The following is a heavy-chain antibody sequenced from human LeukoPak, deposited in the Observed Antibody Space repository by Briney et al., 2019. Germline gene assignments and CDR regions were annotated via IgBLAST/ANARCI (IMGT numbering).Heavy chain of an antibody. J-gene: IGHJ5*02. CDR2: INAGNGNT. Sequence: ASVKVSCKASGYTFTSYAMHWVRQAPGQRLEWMGWINAGNGNTKYSQEFQGRVTITRDTSASTAYMELSSLRSEDMAVYYCARTPIVGYYGSPNWFDPWGQGTLVTVSS. CDR3: ARTPIVGYYGSPNWFDP. V-gene: IGHV1-3*03. CDR1: GYTFTSYA. D-gene: IGHD3-10*01.